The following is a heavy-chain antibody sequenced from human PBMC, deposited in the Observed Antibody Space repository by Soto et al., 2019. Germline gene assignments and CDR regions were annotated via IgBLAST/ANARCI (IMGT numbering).Heavy chain of an antibody. CDR2: ISDYNGDT. Sequence: QVQLVQSGAEVKKSGASVKISCKASGYTFINYGISWVRQAPGRGLEWMGWISDYNGDTKYARKFQGRVTMTTDTSTSTAYMELRSLRSDDTAVYFCARDDFGDLWRAFDFLVQGTMVTVSP. CDR3: ARDDFGDLWRAFDF. J-gene: IGHJ3*01. CDR1: GYTFINYG. V-gene: IGHV1-18*04. D-gene: IGHD4-17*01.